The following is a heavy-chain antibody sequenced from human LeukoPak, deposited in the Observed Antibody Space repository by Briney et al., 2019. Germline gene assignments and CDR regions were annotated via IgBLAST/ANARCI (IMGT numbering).Heavy chain of an antibody. Sequence: GGSLRLSCAASGFTSSSYWMHWVRQAPGKGLVWVSRINSDGSSTSYADSVKGQFTISRDNAKNTLYLQMNSLRAEDTAVYYCASLSGSYYVGYWGQGTLVTVSS. CDR2: INSDGSST. V-gene: IGHV3-74*01. CDR3: ASLSGSYYVGY. D-gene: IGHD1-26*01. J-gene: IGHJ4*02. CDR1: GFTSSSYW.